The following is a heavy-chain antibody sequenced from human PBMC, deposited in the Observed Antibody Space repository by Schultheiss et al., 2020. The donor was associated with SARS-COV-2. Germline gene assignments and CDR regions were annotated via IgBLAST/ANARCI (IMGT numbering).Heavy chain of an antibody. CDR2: IWYDGSNK. Sequence: GGSLRLSCAASGFTFSSYGMHWVRQAPGKGLEWVAVIWYDGSNKYYADSVKGRFTISRDNSKNTLYLQMNSLRAGDTAVYYCAREDCSGGSCYSRIYYYYGMDVWGQGTTVTVSS. CDR3: AREDCSGGSCYSRIYYYYGMDV. V-gene: IGHV3-33*01. J-gene: IGHJ6*02. D-gene: IGHD2-15*01. CDR1: GFTFSSYG.